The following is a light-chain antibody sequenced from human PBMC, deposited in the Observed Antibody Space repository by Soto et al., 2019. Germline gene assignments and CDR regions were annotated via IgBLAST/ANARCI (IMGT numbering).Light chain of an antibody. CDR1: QGVTTN. CDR2: GAS. CDR3: QQYGSLPLT. Sequence: EIVMTQSPGTLSVSPGERATLSCRAGQGVTTNFAWYQQKSGQSPRLLIYGASSRATGIQDRFSGSGSETDFTLTVSRLEPEDFAVYYCQQYGSLPLTVGGGTKVDIK. V-gene: IGKV3-20*01. J-gene: IGKJ4*01.